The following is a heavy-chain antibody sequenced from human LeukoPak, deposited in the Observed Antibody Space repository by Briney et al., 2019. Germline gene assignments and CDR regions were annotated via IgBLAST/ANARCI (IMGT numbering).Heavy chain of an antibody. J-gene: IGHJ4*02. CDR3: ARESGLTMVRGTFDY. CDR2: ISGNGGDT. Sequence: GGSLRLSCAASGFTFSSYSMSWVRQAPGKGLEWVSVISGNGGDTFYADSVKGRFTISRDNSKHTLYLQMNSLRVEDTAVYYCARESGLTMVRGTFDYWGQGTLVTVSS. D-gene: IGHD3-10*01. V-gene: IGHV3-23*01. CDR1: GFTFSSYS.